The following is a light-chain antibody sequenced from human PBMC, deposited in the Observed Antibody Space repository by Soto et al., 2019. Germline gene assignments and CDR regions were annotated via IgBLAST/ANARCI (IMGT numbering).Light chain of an antibody. CDR1: QDIRNS. CDR2: DAT. V-gene: IGKV1-33*01. Sequence: DIQMTQSPSSLSVSVGDRVTITCQASQDIRNSLNWYQQKAGKAPELLVNDATNLELGVPSRFSGSGSGTDFNFTISSLQPEDFATDYCQQYYDSMYTFGQGTKLE. CDR3: QQYYDSMYT. J-gene: IGKJ2*01.